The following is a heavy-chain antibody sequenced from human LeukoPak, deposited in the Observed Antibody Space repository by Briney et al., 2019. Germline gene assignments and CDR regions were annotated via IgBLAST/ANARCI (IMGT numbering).Heavy chain of an antibody. D-gene: IGHD5-12*01. J-gene: IGHJ6*03. CDR3: ARATAYDYYYMDV. V-gene: IGHV3-9*03. Sequence: GGSLRLSCAASGFTFDDYAMHWVRQAPGKGLEWVSGISWNSGSIGYADSVKGRFTISRDNAKNSLYLQMNSLRAEDMALYYCARATAYDYYYMDVWGKGTTVTVSS. CDR2: ISWNSGSI. CDR1: GFTFDDYA.